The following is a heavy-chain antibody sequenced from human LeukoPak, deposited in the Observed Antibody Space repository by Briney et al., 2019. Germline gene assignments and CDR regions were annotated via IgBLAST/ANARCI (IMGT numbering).Heavy chain of an antibody. J-gene: IGHJ4*02. CDR1: GYTFTSYA. D-gene: IGHD6-19*01. V-gene: IGHV7-4-1*02. CDR3: ARTIAVAGTYYFDY. Sequence: ASVKVSCKASGYTFTSYAMNWVRQAPGQGLEWMGWINTNTGNPTYAQGFTGRFVFSLDTSVSTAYLQISSLKAEDTAVYYCARTIAVAGTYYFDYWGQGTLVTVSS. CDR2: INTNTGNP.